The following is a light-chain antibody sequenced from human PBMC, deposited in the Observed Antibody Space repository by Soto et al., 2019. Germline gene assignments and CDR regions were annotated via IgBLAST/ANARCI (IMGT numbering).Light chain of an antibody. CDR1: SSDVGGYNY. CDR2: EVS. V-gene: IGLV2-8*01. CDR3: ISYAGSKNFV. Sequence: QSALTQPPSASGSPGQSVTISCTGTSSDVGGYNYVSWYQQHPGKAPKLMSYEVSKRPSGVPDRFSGSKSGNTASLTVSGLQAEDEADYSCISYAGSKNFVFGTGTKLTVL. J-gene: IGLJ1*01.